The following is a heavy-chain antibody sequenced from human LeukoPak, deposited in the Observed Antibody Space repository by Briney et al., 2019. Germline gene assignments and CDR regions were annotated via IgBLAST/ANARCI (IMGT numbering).Heavy chain of an antibody. J-gene: IGHJ4*02. CDR3: AREDDQTVTGDY. V-gene: IGHV4-61*09. CDR2: VQTTGTT. CDR1: GVSISSGSFS. D-gene: IGHD4-11*01. Sequence: PSETLSLTCTVSGVSISSGSFSWAWIRQPAGKGLEWIGHVQTTGTTNYNPSLKSRVTISLDTSNNHFSLNLNSVTAADTAVYYCAREDDQTVTGDYWGQGTLVTVSS.